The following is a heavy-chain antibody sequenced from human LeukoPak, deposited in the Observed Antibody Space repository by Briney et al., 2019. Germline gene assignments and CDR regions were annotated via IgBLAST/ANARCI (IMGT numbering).Heavy chain of an antibody. J-gene: IGHJ4*02. CDR2: ISYDGSNK. D-gene: IGHD3-22*01. CDR3: ARGSYYDSSGYTVYFDY. CDR1: GFTFSSYA. V-gene: IGHV3-30-3*01. Sequence: GGSLRLSCAASGFTFSSYAMHWVRQAPGKGLEWVAVISYDGSNKYYADSVKGRFTISRDNSKNTLYLQMNSLRAEDTAVYYCARGSYYDSSGYTVYFDYWGQGTLVTVSS.